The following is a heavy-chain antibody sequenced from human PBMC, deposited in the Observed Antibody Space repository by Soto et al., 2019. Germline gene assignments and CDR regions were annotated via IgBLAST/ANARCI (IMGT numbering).Heavy chain of an antibody. CDR2: IIPIFGTA. D-gene: IGHD6-19*01. J-gene: IGHJ3*02. Sequence: SVKVSCKASGGTFSSYAISWVRQAPGQGHEWMEGIIPIFGTANDAKRFQGRVTITADESPSPAYMGLSSLRSEDAAVYYCARDEGPRRISAPVQAFVIWGQGPMVTVSS. CDR1: GGTFSSYA. V-gene: IGHV1-69*13. CDR3: ARDEGPRRISAPVQAFVI.